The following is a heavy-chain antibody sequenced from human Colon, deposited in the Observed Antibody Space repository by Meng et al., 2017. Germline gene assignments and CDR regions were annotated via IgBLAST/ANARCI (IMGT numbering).Heavy chain of an antibody. V-gene: IGHV4-4*02. CDR1: GASVSVNSY. J-gene: IGHJ4*02. Sequence: QVQLQESGRGRVKPSETLSLACSVSGASVSVNSYWSWVRQPPGRGLEWIGQIDHRGSAYYRPSLNSRVTMSLDKSRNQFSLRLTSVTAADTAVYYCARHGGYYQDFWGQGTLVTVSS. D-gene: IGHD4-23*01. CDR2: IDHRGSA. CDR3: ARHGGYYQDF.